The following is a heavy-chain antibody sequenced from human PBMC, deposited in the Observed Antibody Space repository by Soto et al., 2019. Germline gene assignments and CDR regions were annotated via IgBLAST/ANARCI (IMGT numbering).Heavy chain of an antibody. J-gene: IGHJ5*02. V-gene: IGHV4-39*01. D-gene: IGHD2-2*01. CDR2: IYYSGST. CDR1: GGSISSSSYY. CDR3: ARHESIVVVPA. Sequence: SETLSLTCTVSGGSISSSSYYWGWIRQPPGKGLEWIGSIYYSGSTYYNPSLKSRVTISVDTSKNQFSLKLSSVTAADTAVYYCARHESIVVVPAWGQGTLVTVSS.